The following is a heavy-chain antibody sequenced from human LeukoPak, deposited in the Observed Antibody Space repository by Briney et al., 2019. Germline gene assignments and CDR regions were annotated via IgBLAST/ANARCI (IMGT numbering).Heavy chain of an antibody. D-gene: IGHD2-2*01. CDR2: IYSDGST. V-gene: IGHV3-53*01. CDR1: GFTVSSSY. Sequence: PGGSLRLSCAASGFTVSSSYMSWVRQAPGKGLEWVSIIYSDGSTNYADSVKGRFTISRDISKNTLYLQMNSLRAEDTAVYYCAREGYCTTTSCSVWGQGTLVTVSS. CDR3: AREGYCTTTSCSV. J-gene: IGHJ4*02.